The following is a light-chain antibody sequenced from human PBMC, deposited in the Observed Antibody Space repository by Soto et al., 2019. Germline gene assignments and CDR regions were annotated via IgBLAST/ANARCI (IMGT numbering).Light chain of an antibody. V-gene: IGKV3-20*01. J-gene: IGKJ1*01. CDR1: QSVSNNY. CDR3: QQYGSSGT. CDR2: GAS. Sequence: EIVCTQSPGTLSLSPGERATLSCRASQSVSNNYLAWYQQKPGQAPRLLIYGASNRATGIPDRFSSSGSGTDFTLTISRLEPEDFAVYYCQQYGSSGTFGQGTKVDIK.